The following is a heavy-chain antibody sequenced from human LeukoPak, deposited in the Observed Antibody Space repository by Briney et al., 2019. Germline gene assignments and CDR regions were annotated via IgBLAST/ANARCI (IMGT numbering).Heavy chain of an antibody. Sequence: PGGSLRLSCAASGFTFNTYAMNWVRQTPGKGLEWVSVISGGGGSTYYADSAMGRFTISRDNSKNTLYLQINSLRAEDTAVYYCAKGQGIVARPPFDYWGQGTLVTVSS. D-gene: IGHD6-6*01. J-gene: IGHJ4*02. CDR1: GFTFNTYA. CDR3: AKGQGIVARPPFDY. CDR2: ISGGGGST. V-gene: IGHV3-23*01.